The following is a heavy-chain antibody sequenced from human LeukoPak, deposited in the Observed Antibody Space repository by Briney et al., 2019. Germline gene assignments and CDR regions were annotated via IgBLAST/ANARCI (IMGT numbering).Heavy chain of an antibody. D-gene: IGHD6-19*01. CDR2: INPNSGGT. Sequence: ASVKVSCKASGYTFTGYYMHWVRQAPGQGLEWMGWINPNSGGTNYAQKFQGRVTMTRDTSISTAYMELSRLRSDDTAVYYCAKGYSSGWSEGFLDYWGQGTLVTVSS. CDR1: GYTFTGYY. J-gene: IGHJ4*02. CDR3: AKGYSSGWSEGFLDY. V-gene: IGHV1-2*02.